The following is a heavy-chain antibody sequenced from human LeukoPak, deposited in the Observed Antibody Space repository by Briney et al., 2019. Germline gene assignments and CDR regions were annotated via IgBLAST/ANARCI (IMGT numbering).Heavy chain of an antibody. CDR1: DDSITMYY. J-gene: IGHJ6*03. D-gene: IGHD1-1*01. Sequence: SETLSLTCSVSDDSITMYYWTWIRQPPGKGLEWIGYVDHTGSTNFNPSLNGRVSISRDTTKNLFSLRPRSVTAADTAVYLCARGRVSSSTWYSTYYYYFYMDVWGKGTTVTVSS. CDR2: VDHTGST. CDR3: ARGRVSSSTWYSTYYYYFYMDV. V-gene: IGHV4-59*01.